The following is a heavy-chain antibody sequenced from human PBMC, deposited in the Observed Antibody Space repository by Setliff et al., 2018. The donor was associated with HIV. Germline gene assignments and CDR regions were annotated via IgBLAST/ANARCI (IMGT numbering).Heavy chain of an antibody. CDR3: TAGHYGPNP. CDR2: IDEYGTIT. Sequence: GGSLRLSCAASGFTFRSYWMHWVRQVPGRGLVWVSRIDEYGTITDYADSVKGRFTISRDNAKNALFLQMNSLKVEDTAVYYCTAGHYGPNPWGQGTPVTVSS. D-gene: IGHD3-10*01. J-gene: IGHJ5*01. V-gene: IGHV3-74*01. CDR1: GFTFRSYW.